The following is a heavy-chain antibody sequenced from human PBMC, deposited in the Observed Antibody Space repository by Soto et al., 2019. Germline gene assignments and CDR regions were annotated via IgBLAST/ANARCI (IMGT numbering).Heavy chain of an antibody. CDR2: IKTDGSIT. D-gene: IGHD6-13*01. V-gene: IGHV3-74*01. CDR3: ARVAAGTPGWFDP. J-gene: IGHJ5*02. Sequence: LRLSFAASGFTFSSYWMYWVRQAPGKGLVWVSRIKTDGSITSYADSVKGRFTVSRDNARDMLYLQMNSLRAEDTAVYYCARVAAGTPGWFDPWGQGTLVTVS. CDR1: GFTFSSYW.